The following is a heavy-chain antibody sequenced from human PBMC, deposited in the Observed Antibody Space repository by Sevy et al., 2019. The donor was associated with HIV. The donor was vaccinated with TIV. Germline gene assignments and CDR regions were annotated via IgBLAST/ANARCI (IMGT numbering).Heavy chain of an antibody. V-gene: IGHV3-74*01. J-gene: IGHJ6*02. Sequence: GGSLRLSCAASGFTFSSYWMHWVRQAPGKGLVWVSRINSDGSSTSYADSVKGRFTISRDNAKNTRYLQMNSLRAEDTAVYYCAIGRPHHQGDFWSGYYSLTPYYGMDVWGQGTTVTVSS. CDR1: GFTFSSYW. D-gene: IGHD3-3*01. CDR3: AIGRPHHQGDFWSGYYSLTPYYGMDV. CDR2: INSDGSST.